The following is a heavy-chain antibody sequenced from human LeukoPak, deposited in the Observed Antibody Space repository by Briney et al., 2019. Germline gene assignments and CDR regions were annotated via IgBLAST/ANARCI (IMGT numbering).Heavy chain of an antibody. J-gene: IGHJ5*02. CDR1: GGTFSSYA. V-gene: IGHV1-69*13. D-gene: IGHD6-13*01. CDR3: ARVGSQQLAGGWFDP. CDR2: IIPIFGTA. Sequence: SVKVSCKASGGTFSSYAISWVRQAPGQGLEWMGGIIPIFGTANYAQKFQGRVTITADESTSTAYMELSSLRSEDTAVYYCARVGSQQLAGGWFDPWGQGTLVTVSS.